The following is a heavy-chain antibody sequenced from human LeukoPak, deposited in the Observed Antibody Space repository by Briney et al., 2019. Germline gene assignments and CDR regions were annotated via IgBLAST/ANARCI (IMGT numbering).Heavy chain of an antibody. Sequence: ASVKVSCKASGGTFSSYAISWVRQAPGQGLEWMGGIIPIFGTANYAQKFQGRVTITTDESTSTAYMELSSLRSEDTAVYYCASYIIRLGELSLYPLDYWGQGTLVTVSS. J-gene: IGHJ4*02. CDR3: ASYIIRLGELSLYPLDY. CDR1: GGTFSSYA. V-gene: IGHV1-69*05. CDR2: IIPIFGTA. D-gene: IGHD3-16*02.